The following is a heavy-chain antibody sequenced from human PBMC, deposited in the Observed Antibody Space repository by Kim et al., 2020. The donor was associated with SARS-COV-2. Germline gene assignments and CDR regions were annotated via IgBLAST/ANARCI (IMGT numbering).Heavy chain of an antibody. CDR3: ARAAYDFWSGLRNYYYYYGMDV. J-gene: IGHJ6*02. CDR2: ISSSSSYI. D-gene: IGHD3-3*01. V-gene: IGHV3-21*01. Sequence: GGSLRLSCAASGFTFSSYSMNWVRQAPGKGLEWVSSISSSSSYIYYADSVKGRFTISRDNAKNSLYLQMNSLRAEDTAVYYCARAAYDFWSGLRNYYYYYGMDVWGQGTTVTVSS. CDR1: GFTFSSYS.